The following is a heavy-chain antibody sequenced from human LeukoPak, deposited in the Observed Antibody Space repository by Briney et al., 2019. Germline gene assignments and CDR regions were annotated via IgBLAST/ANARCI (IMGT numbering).Heavy chain of an antibody. V-gene: IGHV3-7*01. CDR1: GFTISSYW. Sequence: GGSLRLSCVASGFTISSYWMTWVRQAPGKGLEWVGNIKEDGSEKNYADSVNGRFTTSRDNAKNSLYLQMNSLRVGDTAVYYCARDPPGNYFDGTGYYSWGQGTLVTVSS. J-gene: IGHJ5*02. D-gene: IGHD3-22*01. CDR2: IKEDGSEK. CDR3: ARDPPGNYFDGTGYYS.